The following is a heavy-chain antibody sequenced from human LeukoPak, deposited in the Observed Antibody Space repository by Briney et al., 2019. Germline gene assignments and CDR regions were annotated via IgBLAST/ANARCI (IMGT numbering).Heavy chain of an antibody. D-gene: IGHD2-15*01. V-gene: IGHV1-18*01. CDR1: GYTFTSYG. Sequence: GASVKVSCKASGYTFTSYGISWVRQAPGQGREWMGWISAYNGNTNYAQKLQGRVTMTTDTSTSTAYMALRSLRSDDTAVDYCARGYCSGDSCYPSNYWGQGTLVTVSS. CDR3: ARGYCSGDSCYPSNY. J-gene: IGHJ4*02. CDR2: ISAYNGNT.